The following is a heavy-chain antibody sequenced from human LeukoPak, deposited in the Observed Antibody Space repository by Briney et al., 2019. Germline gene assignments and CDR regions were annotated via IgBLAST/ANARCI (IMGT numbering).Heavy chain of an antibody. CDR3: VRHCSSTSWEFDY. D-gene: IGHD2-2*01. CDR1: GGSISSSNW. CDR2: IYHSGST. V-gene: IGHV4-4*02. Sequence: SETLSLTCAVSGGSISSSNWWSWVRQPPGKGLEWIGEIYHSGSTNYNPSLKSRVTISVDTSKNQFSLKLRSVTAADTAVYYCVRHCSSTSWEFDYWGQGTLVTVSS. J-gene: IGHJ4*02.